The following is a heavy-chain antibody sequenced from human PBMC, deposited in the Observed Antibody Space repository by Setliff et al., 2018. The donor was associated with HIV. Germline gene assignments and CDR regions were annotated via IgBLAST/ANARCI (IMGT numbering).Heavy chain of an antibody. CDR3: ARELGLGTYYYDSTGYPKADAFDI. Sequence: PSETLSLTCTVSGYSISSGYYWGWIRQPPGKGLEWIGNIYHSGSTYYNPSLKSRVTISVDTSKNQFSLKLSSVTAADTAVYYCARELGLGTYYYDSTGYPKADAFDIWGQGTMVT. V-gene: IGHV4-38-2*02. CDR2: IYHSGST. D-gene: IGHD3-22*01. CDR1: GYSISSGYY. J-gene: IGHJ3*02.